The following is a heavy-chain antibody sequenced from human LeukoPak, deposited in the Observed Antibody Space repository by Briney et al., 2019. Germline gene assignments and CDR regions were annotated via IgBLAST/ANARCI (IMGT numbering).Heavy chain of an antibody. J-gene: IGHJ6*03. CDR1: GYSISSGYY. Sequence: SETLSLTCTVSGYSISSGYYWSWIRQPPGKGLEWIGEINHSGSTNYNPSLKSRVTISVDTSKNQFSLKLSSVTAADTAVYYCARRPIKRSYYGSGSPLGGYYYYYMDVWGKGTTVTISS. V-gene: IGHV4-38-2*02. CDR2: INHSGST. CDR3: ARRPIKRSYYGSGSPLGGYYYYYMDV. D-gene: IGHD3-10*01.